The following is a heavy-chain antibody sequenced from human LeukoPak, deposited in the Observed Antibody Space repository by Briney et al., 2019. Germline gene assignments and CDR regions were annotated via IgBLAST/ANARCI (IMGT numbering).Heavy chain of an antibody. CDR2: IWYDGSNK. CDR1: GFTFSSYG. D-gene: IGHD3-10*01. J-gene: IGHJ4*02. CDR3: ARDVLWFGELLPYFDY. Sequence: GRSLRLSCAASGFTFSSYGMHWVRQAPGKGLEWVAVIWYDGSNKYYADSVKGRFTISRDNAKNSLYLQMNSLRAEDTAVYYCARDVLWFGELLPYFDYWGQGTLVTVSS. V-gene: IGHV3-33*01.